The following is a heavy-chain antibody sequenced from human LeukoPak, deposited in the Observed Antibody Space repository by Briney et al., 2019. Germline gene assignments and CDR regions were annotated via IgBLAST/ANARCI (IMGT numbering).Heavy chain of an antibody. D-gene: IGHD6-6*01. CDR1: GYSFTSYW. V-gene: IGHV5-51*01. CDR3: ARHGYSSSSGDAFDI. Sequence: GESLKISCKGSGYSFTSYWIGWVRQMPGKGLEWMGIIYPGDSDTRYGPSFQGQVTISADKSISTAYLQWSSLKASDTAMYYCARHGYSSSSGDAFDIWGQGTMVTVSS. J-gene: IGHJ3*02. CDR2: IYPGDSDT.